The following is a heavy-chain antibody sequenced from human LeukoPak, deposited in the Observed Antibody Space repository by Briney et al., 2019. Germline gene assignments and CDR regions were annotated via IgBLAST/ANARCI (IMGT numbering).Heavy chain of an antibody. CDR2: INIDGSST. J-gene: IGHJ4*02. CDR3: AREITTNGGRYFDY. Sequence: GGSLRLSCAAPGFTFSNYWMHWVRQAPGEGLVWVSRINIDGSSTNYADSVKGRFTISRDNAKNTLYLQMNSLRAEDTAVYYCAREITTNGGRYFDYWGQGPLVTVSS. CDR1: GFTFSNYW. D-gene: IGHD7-27*01. V-gene: IGHV3-74*01.